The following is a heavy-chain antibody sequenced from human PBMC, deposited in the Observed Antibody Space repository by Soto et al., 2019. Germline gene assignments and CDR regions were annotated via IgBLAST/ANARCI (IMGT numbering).Heavy chain of an antibody. CDR2: ISGSGGST. CDR1: GFTFSSYA. D-gene: IGHD3-3*01. CDR3: AKDVELTGNDYDFRSGNYY. J-gene: IGHJ4*02. Sequence: PGGSLRLSCAASGFTFSSYAMSWVRQAPGKGLEWVSAISGSGGSTYYADSVKGRFTISRDNSKNTLYLQTNSLRAEDTAVYYCAKDVELTGNDYDFRSGNYYWGQGTLVTVSS. V-gene: IGHV3-23*01.